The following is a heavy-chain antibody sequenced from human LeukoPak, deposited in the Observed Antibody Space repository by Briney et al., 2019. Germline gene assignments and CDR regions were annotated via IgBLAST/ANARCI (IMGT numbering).Heavy chain of an antibody. CDR3: TTRACHAGGCSSSFYYYYGLHF. CDR1: GNSISNYA. J-gene: IGHJ6*02. CDR2: IMPIFGTA. V-gene: IGHV1-69*13. D-gene: IGHD3-16*01. Sequence: GASVKVSCKASGNSISNYAVSWVRQAPGQGFEWMGGIMPIFGTADYAQKFQGRVTITADQSTSTTYMALSSLRSEDTATYYCTTRACHAGGCSSSFYYYYGLHFWGQGTTVTVSS.